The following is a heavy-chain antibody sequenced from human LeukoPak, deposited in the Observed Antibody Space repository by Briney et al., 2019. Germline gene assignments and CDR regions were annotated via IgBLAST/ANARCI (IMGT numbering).Heavy chain of an antibody. Sequence: ASVKVSCKASGYTFTSYGISWVRQAPGQGLEWMGWISAYNGNTNYAQKLQGRVTMTTDTSTSTAYMELSSLRSEDTAVYYCARYRDGYNYGRYDYWGQGTLVTVSS. D-gene: IGHD5-24*01. J-gene: IGHJ4*02. V-gene: IGHV1-18*01. CDR1: GYTFTSYG. CDR2: ISAYNGNT. CDR3: ARYRDGYNYGRYDY.